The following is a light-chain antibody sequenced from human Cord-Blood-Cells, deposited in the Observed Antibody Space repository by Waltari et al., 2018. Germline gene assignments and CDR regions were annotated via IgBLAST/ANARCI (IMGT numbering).Light chain of an antibody. Sequence: DIQSTQSTSFLPASVLDRAKITCLASQGISRYLACYLQKPGKAPKLLIYAASSLQSWVPSRFSGSGSGTDFTRTISSLQPEDFATYYCQQLKSYPLTFGGGTKVEIK. CDR1: QGISRY. V-gene: IGKV1-9*01. CDR3: QQLKSYPLT. J-gene: IGKJ4*01. CDR2: AAS.